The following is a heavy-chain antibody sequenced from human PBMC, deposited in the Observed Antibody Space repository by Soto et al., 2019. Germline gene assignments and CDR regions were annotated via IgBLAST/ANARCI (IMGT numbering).Heavy chain of an antibody. CDR3: ARRYCSSTSCYTHWFDP. D-gene: IGHD2-2*02. V-gene: IGHV4-34*01. CDR2: INHSGST. CDR1: GGSFSGYY. Sequence: SETLSLTCAVYGGSFSGYYWSWIRQPPGKGLEWIGEINHSGSTNYNPSLKSRVTISVDTSKNQFSLKLSSVTAADTAVYYCARRYCSSTSCYTHWFDPWGQGTLVTVSS. J-gene: IGHJ5*02.